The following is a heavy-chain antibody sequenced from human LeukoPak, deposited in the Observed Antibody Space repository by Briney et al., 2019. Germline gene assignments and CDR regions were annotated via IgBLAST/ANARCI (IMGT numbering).Heavy chain of an antibody. V-gene: IGHV1-24*01. Sequence: ASVKVSCKVSGYTLTELSMHWVRQAPGKGLEWMGGFDPEDGETIYAQKFQGRVTMTEDTSTDTAYMELSSLRSGDTAVYYCATAPIIAAAGSSLFDYWGQGTLVTVSS. CDR2: FDPEDGET. D-gene: IGHD6-13*01. J-gene: IGHJ4*02. CDR1: GYTLTELS. CDR3: ATAPIIAAAGSSLFDY.